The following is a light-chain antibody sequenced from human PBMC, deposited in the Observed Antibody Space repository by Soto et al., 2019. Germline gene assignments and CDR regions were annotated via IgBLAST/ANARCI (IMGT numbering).Light chain of an antibody. CDR1: QGVSSS. CDR3: QQYFYWPRT. J-gene: IGKJ1*01. CDR2: DVY. V-gene: IGKV3-15*01. Sequence: EIVMTQSPATLSVSPGERATLSCRASQGVSSSLAWYQQTAGQAPRLLIYDVYTRATGIPARFSGSGSGTEFTLTSSSLRSEDFAVYYCQQYFYWPRTFGQGTRVEI.